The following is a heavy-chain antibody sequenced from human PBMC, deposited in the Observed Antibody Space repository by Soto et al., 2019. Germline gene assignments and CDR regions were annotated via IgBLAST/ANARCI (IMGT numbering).Heavy chain of an antibody. CDR1: GGSISSYY. J-gene: IGHJ5*02. Sequence: SETLSLTCTVSGGSISSYYWSWIRQPPGKGLEWIGYIYYSGSTNYNPSLKSRVTISVDTSKNQFSLKLSSVTASGTGVYYCSRELFEAEQTNWFDPWGQGTLVTVSS. CDR3: SRELFEAEQTNWFDP. D-gene: IGHD3-10*01. CDR2: IYYSGST. V-gene: IGHV4-59*01.